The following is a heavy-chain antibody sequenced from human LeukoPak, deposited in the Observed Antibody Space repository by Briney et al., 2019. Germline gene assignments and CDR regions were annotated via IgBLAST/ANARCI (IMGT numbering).Heavy chain of an antibody. J-gene: IGHJ4*02. CDR3: ARGYSSDWYFDC. D-gene: IGHD6-25*01. V-gene: IGHV3-11*04. CDR2: IRSSGSTI. Sequence: GGSLRLSCVASGFTFSDYYINWIRQAPGKGLEWVSYIRSSGSTIYYADSAKGRFTISRDNAKNSLYLQMNSLRAEDTAVYYCARGYSSDWYFDCWGQGTLVTVSS. CDR1: GFTFSDYY.